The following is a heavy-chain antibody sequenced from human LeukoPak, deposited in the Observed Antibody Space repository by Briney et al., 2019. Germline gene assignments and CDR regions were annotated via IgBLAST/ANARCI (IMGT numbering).Heavy chain of an antibody. CDR3: ARDSGAAAHYFDY. J-gene: IGHJ4*02. V-gene: IGHV3-30*03. Sequence: GGSLRLSCAASGFTFSSYGMHWVRQAPGKGLEWVAVISYDGSNKYYADSVKGRFTISRDNAKNSVYLQMNSLRVEDTAVYYCARDSGAAAHYFDYWGQGTLVTVSS. CDR1: GFTFSSYG. CDR2: ISYDGSNK. D-gene: IGHD2-2*01.